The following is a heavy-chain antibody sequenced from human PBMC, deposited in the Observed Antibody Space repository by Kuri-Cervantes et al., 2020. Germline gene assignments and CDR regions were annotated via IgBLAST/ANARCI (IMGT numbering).Heavy chain of an antibody. D-gene: IGHD3-16*02. CDR2: ISSSGSTI. CDR3: ATSHRYIFDY. Sequence: GESLKISCAASGFTFSSYSMNWVRQAPGKGLEWVSYISSSGSTIYYADSVKGRFTISRDNTKNSLYLQMNSLRAEDTAVYYCATSHRYIFDYWGQGTLVTVSS. V-gene: IGHV3-48*01. J-gene: IGHJ4*02. CDR1: GFTFSSYS.